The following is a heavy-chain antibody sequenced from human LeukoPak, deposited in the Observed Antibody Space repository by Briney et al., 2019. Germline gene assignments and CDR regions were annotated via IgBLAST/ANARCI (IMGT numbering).Heavy chain of an antibody. CDR3: ASTMTTVTTYEHQFDL. J-gene: IGHJ2*01. Sequence: SVKVSCKASGGTFSSYAISWVRQAPGQGLEWMGGIIPLFGPANYAQKFQGRVTTTADESTSTAYMELSSLRSDDTAVYYCASTMTTVTTYEHQFDLWGRGTLVTVSS. CDR2: IIPLFGPA. D-gene: IGHD4-17*01. V-gene: IGHV1-69*13. CDR1: GGTFSSYA.